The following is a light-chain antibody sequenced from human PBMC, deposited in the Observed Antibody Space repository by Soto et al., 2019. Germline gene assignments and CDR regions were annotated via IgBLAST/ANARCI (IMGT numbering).Light chain of an antibody. J-gene: IGKJ4*01. CDR2: AAS. CDR3: QHYQTYPLT. V-gene: IGKV1-16*01. CDR1: EDIGNS. Sequence: DIQMTQSPSSLSASVGDRVTFTCRANEDIGNSLAWFQQKPGKAPKSLIYAASTLHSGVPSRFSGSGSGTDFNLNISRLQPEDFATYYCQHYQTYPLTFGGGTKLEI.